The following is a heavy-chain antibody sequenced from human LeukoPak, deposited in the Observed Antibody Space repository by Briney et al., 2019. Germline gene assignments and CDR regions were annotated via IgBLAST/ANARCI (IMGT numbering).Heavy chain of an antibody. CDR2: IYYRGST. V-gene: IGHV4-31*03. CDR3: ARVGDSSGWYGDYYFDY. CDR1: GGSISSGGYY. Sequence: PSQTLSLTCTVSGGSISSGGYYWRWIRQHPGKGLEWIGYIYYRGSTYYNPSLKSRVTISVDTSKNQFSLKLSSVTAADTAVYYCARVGDSSGWYGDYYFDYWGQGTLVTVSS. J-gene: IGHJ4*02. D-gene: IGHD6-19*01.